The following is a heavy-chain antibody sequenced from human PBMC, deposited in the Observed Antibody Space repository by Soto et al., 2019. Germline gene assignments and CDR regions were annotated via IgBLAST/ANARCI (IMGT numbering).Heavy chain of an antibody. CDR1: GADINTYS. Sequence: PSETLSLTCSVSGADINTYSWTWTRQPAGKGLEWIGRIYTSASINYNPSLRGRVTLSVDTSTNQVSLKLASVTAADTAVYYCARDREAGYNFYYGMDVWGQGTTVTVSS. V-gene: IGHV4-4*07. CDR2: IYTSASI. CDR3: ARDREAGYNFYYGMDV. J-gene: IGHJ6*02. D-gene: IGHD6-19*01.